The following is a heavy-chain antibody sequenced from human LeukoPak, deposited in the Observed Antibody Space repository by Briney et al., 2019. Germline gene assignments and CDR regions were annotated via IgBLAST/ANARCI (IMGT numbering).Heavy chain of an antibody. CDR1: GYTFTGYY. Sequence: GASVKVSCKASGYTFTGYYMHWVRQAPGEGLEWMGYIYPNSGATKYAQKFQGRLTMTRDTSISTAYMELSGLRSDDTAVYYCGTLLSNGPFDYWGQGSLVTVSS. CDR2: IYPNSGAT. J-gene: IGHJ4*02. V-gene: IGHV1-2*02. CDR3: GTLLSNGPFDY.